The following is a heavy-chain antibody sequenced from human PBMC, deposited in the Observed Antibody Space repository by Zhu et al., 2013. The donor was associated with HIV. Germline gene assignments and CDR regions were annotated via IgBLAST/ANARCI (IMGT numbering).Heavy chain of an antibody. J-gene: IGHJ6*03. CDR2: IIPISATI. D-gene: IGHD3-10*01. CDR3: ARVRGEGDGAYYYHYMDV. V-gene: IGHV1-69*01. CDR1: GGTFMKYS. Sequence: QVQLVQSGAEVKKPGSSVKVSCKASGGTFMKYSITWVRQAPGQGLEWMGRIIPISATIDYAQKFQGRVTISADEFTDTAYMELSRLRSDDTAVYYCARVRGEGDGAYYYHYMDVWGKGTTVTVSS.